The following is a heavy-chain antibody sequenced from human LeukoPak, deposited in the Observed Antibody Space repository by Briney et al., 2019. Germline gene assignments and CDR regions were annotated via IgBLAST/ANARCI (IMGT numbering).Heavy chain of an antibody. Sequence: GGSLRLSCAASGFTFSTYAMSWVRQAPGKGLEWVSGINWNGGSTGYADSVKGRFTISRDNAKNSLYLQMNSLRAEDTALYYCARDGSYCSGGSCYYYYYMDVWGKGTTVTVSS. CDR1: GFTFSTYA. CDR2: INWNGGST. J-gene: IGHJ6*03. D-gene: IGHD2-15*01. CDR3: ARDGSYCSGGSCYYYYYMDV. V-gene: IGHV3-20*04.